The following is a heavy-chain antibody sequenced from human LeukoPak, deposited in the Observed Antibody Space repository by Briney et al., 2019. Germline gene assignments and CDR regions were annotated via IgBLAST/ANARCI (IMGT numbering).Heavy chain of an antibody. J-gene: IGHJ4*02. CDR3: ARGPYSDFWSGYPYFDY. Sequence: PSQTLSLTCTVSGGSISSGSVYWSWVRQPAGKGLELIGRIYTSGSTNYNPSLKSRVTISVDTSKNHFSLTLSSATAADTAVYYCARGPYSDFWSGYPYFDYWGQGTLVTVSS. CDR2: IYTSGST. CDR1: GGSISSGSVY. D-gene: IGHD3-3*01. V-gene: IGHV4-61*02.